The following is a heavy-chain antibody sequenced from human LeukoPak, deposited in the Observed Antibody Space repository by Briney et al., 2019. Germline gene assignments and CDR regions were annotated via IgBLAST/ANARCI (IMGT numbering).Heavy chain of an antibody. V-gene: IGHV3-66*01. Sequence: PGGSLRLSCAASGFTVSSNYMSWVRQAPGKGLEWVSIIYSGGSTYYADSVKGRFTISRDNSKNTLYLQMNSLRAEDTAVYYCARDPSYYDILTGYYDWGQGTLDTVSS. D-gene: IGHD3-9*01. J-gene: IGHJ4*02. CDR1: GFTVSSNY. CDR2: IYSGGST. CDR3: ARDPSYYDILTGYYD.